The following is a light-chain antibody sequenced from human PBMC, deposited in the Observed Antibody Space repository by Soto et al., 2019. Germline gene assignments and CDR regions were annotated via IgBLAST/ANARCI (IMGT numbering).Light chain of an antibody. J-gene: IGLJ2*01. CDR3: SSYAGSPV. V-gene: IGLV2-8*01. CDR1: SSDVGGYNY. CDR2: EVS. Sequence: QSALTQPPSASGSPGQSVTISCTGTSSDVGGYNYVSWYQQHPGKAPKLMIYEVSKRPSGVPDRFSGSKSGNTASLTVSGRQAEDEADYYCSSYAGSPVFGGGTQLTVL.